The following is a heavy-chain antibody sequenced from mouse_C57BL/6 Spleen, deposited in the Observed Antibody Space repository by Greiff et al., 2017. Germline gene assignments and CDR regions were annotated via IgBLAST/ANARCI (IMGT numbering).Heavy chain of an antibody. V-gene: IGHV1-69*01. Sequence: QVQLQQPGAELVMPGASVKLSCKASGYTFTSYWMHWVKQRPGQGLEWIGEIDPSDSYTNYNQKFKGKSTLTVDKSSSTAYMQLSSLTSEDSAVYYCARKGDYGSSYEGAMDYCGQGTSVTVSS. J-gene: IGHJ4*01. CDR2: IDPSDSYT. CDR1: GYTFTSYW. D-gene: IGHD1-1*01. CDR3: ARKGDYGSSYEGAMDY.